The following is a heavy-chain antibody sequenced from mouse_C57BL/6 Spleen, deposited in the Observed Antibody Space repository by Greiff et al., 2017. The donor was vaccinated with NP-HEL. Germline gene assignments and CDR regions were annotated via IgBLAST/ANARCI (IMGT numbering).Heavy chain of an antibody. D-gene: IGHD2-3*01. CDR1: GFTFSSYG. Sequence: EVQLQQSGGDLVKPGGSLKLSCAASGFTFSSYGMSWVRQTPDKRLEWVATISSGGSYTYYPDSVKGRFTISRDNAKNTLYLQMSSLKSEDTAMYYCARDGYPSWFAYWGQGTLVTVSA. CDR2: ISSGGSYT. CDR3: ARDGYPSWFAY. V-gene: IGHV5-6*01. J-gene: IGHJ3*01.